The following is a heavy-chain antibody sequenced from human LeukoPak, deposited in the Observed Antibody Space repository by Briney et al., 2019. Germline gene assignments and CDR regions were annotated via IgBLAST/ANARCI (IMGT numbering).Heavy chain of an antibody. J-gene: IGHJ4*02. CDR2: ISGSGGST. Sequence: PGGSLRLSCAASGFTFSSYAMSWVRQAPGKGLEWVSAISGSGGSTYYADSVKGRFTISRDNSKNTLYLQMNSLRAEDTAVYYCAKDRHGSESYQDFDYWGQGTLVTVSS. CDR1: GFTFSSYA. V-gene: IGHV3-23*01. CDR3: AKDRHGSESYQDFDY. D-gene: IGHD3-10*01.